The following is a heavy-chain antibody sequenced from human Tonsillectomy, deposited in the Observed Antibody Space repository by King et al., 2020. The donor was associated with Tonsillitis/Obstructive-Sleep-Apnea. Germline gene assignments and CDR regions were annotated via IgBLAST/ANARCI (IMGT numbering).Heavy chain of an antibody. CDR2: IYYSGST. Sequence: VQLQESGPGLVKPSETLSLTCSVSGGSISSYYWSWIRQPPGKGLEWIGYIYYSGSTNYNPSLKSRVTISVDTSKNQFSLKLSSVTAADTAVYYCARRPGSYGHPGWFDPWGQGTRVSVSS. CDR3: ARRPGSYGHPGWFDP. D-gene: IGHD3-10*01. J-gene: IGHJ5*02. CDR1: GGSISSYY. V-gene: IGHV4-59*08.